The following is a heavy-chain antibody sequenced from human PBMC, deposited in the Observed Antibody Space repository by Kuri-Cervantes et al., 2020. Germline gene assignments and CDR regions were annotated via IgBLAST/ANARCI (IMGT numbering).Heavy chain of an antibody. Sequence: GESLKISCAASGFTFSSYAMHWVRQAPGKGLEWVAVISYDGSNKYYADSVKGRFTISRDNSKNTLYLQMNSLRAEDTAVYYCAKEAGPYDRWYYGMDVWGQGTTVTVSS. CDR2: ISYDGSNK. CDR3: AKEAGPYDRWYYGMDV. CDR1: GFTFSSYA. V-gene: IGHV3-30-3*01. D-gene: IGHD5-12*01. J-gene: IGHJ6*02.